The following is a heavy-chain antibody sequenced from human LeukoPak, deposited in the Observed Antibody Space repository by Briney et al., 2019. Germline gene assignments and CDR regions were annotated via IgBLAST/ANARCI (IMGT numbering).Heavy chain of an antibody. V-gene: IGHV1-8*01. Sequence: ASVKVSCKASGYTFTSYDINWVRQATGQGLEWMGWMNPNSGNTGYAQKFQGRVTRTRNTSISTAYMELSSLRSEDTAVYYCARGLRFLEWLLLDYYYGMDVWGQGTTVTVSS. D-gene: IGHD3-3*01. J-gene: IGHJ6*02. CDR2: MNPNSGNT. CDR1: GYTFTSYD. CDR3: ARGLRFLEWLLLDYYYGMDV.